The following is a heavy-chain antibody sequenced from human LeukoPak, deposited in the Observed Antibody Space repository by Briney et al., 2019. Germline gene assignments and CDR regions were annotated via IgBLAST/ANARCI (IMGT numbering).Heavy chain of an antibody. D-gene: IGHD5-24*01. Sequence: ASVKVSCKASGYTFTSYYIHWVRQAPGQGLEYMGIIRPSGSTAYAQKFLGRITMTRDTSTRPVHMELSSLRSEETAVYYCAREGQETYYFDFWGQGTLVTVSS. CDR1: GYTFTSYY. CDR3: AREGQETYYFDF. CDR2: IRPSGST. V-gene: IGHV1-46*01. J-gene: IGHJ4*02.